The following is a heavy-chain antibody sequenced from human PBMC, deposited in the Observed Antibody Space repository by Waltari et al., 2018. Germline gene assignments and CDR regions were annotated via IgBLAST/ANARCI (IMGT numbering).Heavy chain of an antibody. CDR3: ARLAPKTYRSPVPGRDYYYGLDV. CDR2: SNGDGSAS. Sequence: EEQLVESGGGLVQPGDSLRLSCAASGFTYSNHWMHWVRQAPGKGRVWVSRSNGDGSASNYAYSVKGRFTISRDNTKKTLYLQMKRLRVEDTAVYYCARLAPKTYRSPVPGRDYYYGLDVWGQGTTVTVSS. D-gene: IGHD6-13*01. CDR1: GFTYSNHW. J-gene: IGHJ6*02. V-gene: IGHV3-74*01.